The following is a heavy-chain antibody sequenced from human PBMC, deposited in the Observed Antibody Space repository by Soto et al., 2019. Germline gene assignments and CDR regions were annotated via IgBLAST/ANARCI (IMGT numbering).Heavy chain of an antibody. CDR2: INTDGSNT. CDR3: AREFCSGGNCYTYYFDP. Sequence: GGSLRLSCAASGLTFNRYWMHWVRHAPGKGLVWVSHINTDGSNTNYADSVKGRFTISSDNAKSTLFLQMNSLRDEDTAVYYCAREFCSGGNCYTYYFDPWGQGIPVTVSS. J-gene: IGHJ5*02. V-gene: IGHV3-74*01. CDR1: GLTFNRYW. D-gene: IGHD2-15*01.